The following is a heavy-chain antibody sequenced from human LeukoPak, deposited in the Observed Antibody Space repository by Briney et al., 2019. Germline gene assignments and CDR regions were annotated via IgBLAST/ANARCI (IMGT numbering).Heavy chain of an antibody. V-gene: IGHV3-30*04. CDR2: ISYDGSNK. D-gene: IGHD3-22*01. CDR3: ARDPTRPYYYYDSSGYGPYYFDY. Sequence: HTGGSLRLSCAASGFTFSSYAMHWVRQAPGKGLEWVAVISYDGSNKYYADSVKGRFTISRDNSKNTLYLQMNSLGAEDTAVYYCARDPTRPYYYYDSSGYGPYYFDYWGQGTLVTVSS. J-gene: IGHJ4*02. CDR1: GFTFSSYA.